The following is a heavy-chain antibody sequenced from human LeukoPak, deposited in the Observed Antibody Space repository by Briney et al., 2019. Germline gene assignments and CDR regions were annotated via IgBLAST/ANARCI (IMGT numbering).Heavy chain of an antibody. V-gene: IGHV4-4*07. D-gene: IGHD3-22*01. CDR2: MYVSGTT. Sequence: SETLSLTCTVSGGSMSNSYLTWVRQPAGKGLEWIGRMYVSGTTNYNPSLRSRVTMSLDTSKNQFSLRLNSVTAADTAVYYCARENYYDSSGYSEGMDVWGQGTTVTVS. J-gene: IGHJ6*02. CDR3: ARENYYDSSGYSEGMDV. CDR1: GGSMSNSY.